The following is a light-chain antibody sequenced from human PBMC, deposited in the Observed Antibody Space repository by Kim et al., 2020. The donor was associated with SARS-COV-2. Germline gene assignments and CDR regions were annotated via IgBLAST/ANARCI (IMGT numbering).Light chain of an antibody. J-gene: IGKJ4*01. CDR1: HGVTNY. V-gene: IGKV3-11*01. CDR3: QHRSDWRVT. CDR2: DVS. Sequence: PGEEATRSCRASHGVTNYLAWYQQKPGQAPRLLIYDVSTRAIGIPPRFTGSGSGTDFSLTISDLEPEDFAVYYCQHRSDWRVTFGGGTKVDIK.